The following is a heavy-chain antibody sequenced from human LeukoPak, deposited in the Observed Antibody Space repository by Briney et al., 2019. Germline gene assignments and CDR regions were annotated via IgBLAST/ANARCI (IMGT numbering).Heavy chain of an antibody. D-gene: IGHD3-3*01. CDR2: ISGSGGST. J-gene: IGHJ4*02. CDR3: AKKADYDFWSGYSTLDY. V-gene: IGHV3-23*01. CDR1: GFTFSSYA. Sequence: GGSLRLSCAASGFTFSSYAMSWVRQAPGKGLEWVSAISGSGGSTYNADSVKGRFTISRDNSKNTLYLQMNSLRAEDTAVYYCAKKADYDFWSGYSTLDYWGQGTLVTVSS.